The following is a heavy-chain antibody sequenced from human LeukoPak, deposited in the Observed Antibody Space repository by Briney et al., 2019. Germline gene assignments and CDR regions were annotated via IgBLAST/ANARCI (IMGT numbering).Heavy chain of an antibody. D-gene: IGHD6-13*01. V-gene: IGHV4-59*05. J-gene: IGHJ5*02. CDR1: GGSFSGYY. CDR3: ARHLKPGYSSTWYVGDWFDP. CDR2: IYYSGST. Sequence: SETLSLTCAVYGGSFSGYYWSWIRQPPGKGLEWIGSIYYSGSTFYNPSLKSRVTISVDTSKNQFSLKLTSVTAADTAVYYCARHLKPGYSSTWYVGDWFDPWGQGSLVTVSS.